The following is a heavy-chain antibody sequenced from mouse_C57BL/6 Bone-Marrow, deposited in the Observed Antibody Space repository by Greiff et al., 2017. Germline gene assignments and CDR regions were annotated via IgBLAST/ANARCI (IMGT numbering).Heavy chain of an antibody. CDR3: ARGPPIYYGNDYFDY. V-gene: IGHV1-55*01. CDR1: GYTFTSYW. D-gene: IGHD2-1*01. Sequence: VQLQQPGAELVKPGASVKMSCKASGYTFTSYWITWVKQRPGQGLEWIGDIYPGSGSTNYNEKFKSKATLTVDTSSSTAYVQLSSLTSEDSAVYYYARGPPIYYGNDYFDYWGQGTTLTVSS. J-gene: IGHJ2*01. CDR2: IYPGSGST.